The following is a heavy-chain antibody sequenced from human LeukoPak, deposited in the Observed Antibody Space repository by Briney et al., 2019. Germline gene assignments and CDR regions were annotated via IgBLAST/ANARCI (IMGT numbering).Heavy chain of an antibody. D-gene: IGHD3-3*01. J-gene: IGHJ5*02. CDR1: GGSFSGYY. Sequence: SETLSLTCAVYGGSFSGYYWSWIRQPPGKGLEWTGEINHSGSTNYNPSLKSRVTISVDTSKNQFSLKLSSVTAADTAVYYCARGPLYYDFWSGYLSWFDPWGQGTLVTVSS. V-gene: IGHV4-34*01. CDR3: ARGPLYYDFWSGYLSWFDP. CDR2: INHSGST.